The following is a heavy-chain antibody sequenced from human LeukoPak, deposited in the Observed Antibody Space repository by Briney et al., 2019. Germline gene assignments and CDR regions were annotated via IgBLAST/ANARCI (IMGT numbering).Heavy chain of an antibody. CDR2: INPSGGST. Sequence: ASVKVSCKASGYTFTSYYMHWVRQAPGQGLEWMGIINPSGGSTSYAQKFQGRVTMTRDMSTSTVYMELSSLRSEDTAVYYCARGRVVAAGRGWFDPWGQGTLVTVSS. J-gene: IGHJ5*02. D-gene: IGHD2-15*01. V-gene: IGHV1-46*01. CDR1: GYTFTSYY. CDR3: ARGRVVAAGRGWFDP.